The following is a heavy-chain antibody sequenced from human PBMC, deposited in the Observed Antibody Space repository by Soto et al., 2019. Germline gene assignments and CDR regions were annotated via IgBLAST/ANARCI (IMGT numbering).Heavy chain of an antibody. J-gene: IGHJ6*02. CDR1: GFTFSSYS. Sequence: PGGSLRLSCAASGFTFSSYSMNWVRQAPGKGLEWVSYISSSSSTIYYADSVKGRFTISRDNAKNSLYLQMNSLRDEDTAVYYCARDRVASYYYDSSGYSYHGYYYYGMDVWGQGTTVTVSS. D-gene: IGHD3-22*01. CDR3: ARDRVASYYYDSSGYSYHGYYYYGMDV. CDR2: ISSSSSTI. V-gene: IGHV3-48*02.